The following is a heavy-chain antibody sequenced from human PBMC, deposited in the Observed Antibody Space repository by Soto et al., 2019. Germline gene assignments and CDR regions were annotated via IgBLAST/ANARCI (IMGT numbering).Heavy chain of an antibody. CDR3: ARSDIVLMVYAIPSNWFDP. V-gene: IGHV3-23*01. D-gene: IGHD2-8*01. CDR1: GFTFSSYA. CDR2: ISGSGGST. Sequence: GGSLRLSCAASGFTFSSYAMSWVRQAPGKGLEWVSAISGSGGSTYYADSVKGRFTISRDNSKNTLYLQMNSLRAEDTAVYYCARSDIVLMVYAIPSNWFDPWGQGTLVTVSS. J-gene: IGHJ5*02.